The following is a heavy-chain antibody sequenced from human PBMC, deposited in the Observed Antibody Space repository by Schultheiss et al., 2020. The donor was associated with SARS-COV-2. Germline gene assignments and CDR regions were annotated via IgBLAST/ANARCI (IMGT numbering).Heavy chain of an antibody. CDR3: ARARAEQHLPFSWGPIPHPTTWFDP. Sequence: GGSLRLSCVTSGFSFSTSAMHWVRQAPGKGLEWVSRINSDGSASSYADSVQGRFTVSRDNAGNTLYLQMNNLRVEDTAIYYCARARAEQHLPFSWGPIPHPTTWFDPWGQGTLVTVSS. CDR1: GFSFSTSA. CDR2: INSDGSAS. J-gene: IGHJ5*02. V-gene: IGHV3-74*01. D-gene: IGHD6-13*01.